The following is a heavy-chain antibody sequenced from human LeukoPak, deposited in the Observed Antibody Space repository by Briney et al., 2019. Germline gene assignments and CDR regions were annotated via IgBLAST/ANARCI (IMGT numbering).Heavy chain of an antibody. V-gene: IGHV3-20*04. Sequence: GGSLKLSCAASGFTFDDYGMSWVRQAPGKGLEWVSGINWNGGSTGYADSVKGRFTISRDNSKNTLYLQMNSLRAEDTAVYYCARDVGAVTTSDFDYWGQGTLVTVSS. D-gene: IGHD4-17*01. CDR1: GFTFDDYG. J-gene: IGHJ4*02. CDR3: ARDVGAVTTSDFDY. CDR2: INWNGGST.